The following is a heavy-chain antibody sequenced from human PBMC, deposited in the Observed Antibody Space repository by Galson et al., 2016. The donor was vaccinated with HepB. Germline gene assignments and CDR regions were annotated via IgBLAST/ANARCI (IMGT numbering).Heavy chain of an antibody. D-gene: IGHD3-3*01. CDR3: ARNHGVVLGTLSF. Sequence: SLRLSCAASGFTFSHYAMHWVRQAPGKGLDWVSVISYVGSNNYYADSVKGVFTIARDNSKNTLYLQMNGLRAEDTAVYYCARNHGVVLGTLSFCGQGTLVTVSS. J-gene: IGHJ4*02. CDR1: GFTFSHYA. V-gene: IGHV3-30*04. CDR2: ISYVGSNN.